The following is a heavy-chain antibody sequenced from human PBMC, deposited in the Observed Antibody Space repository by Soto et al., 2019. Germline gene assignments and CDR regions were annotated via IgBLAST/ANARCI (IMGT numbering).Heavy chain of an antibody. CDR3: AKGPTVFGAVISFDYYYGMYV. CDR1: GFTFSTSA. CDR2: ISGSGAGT. Sequence: GGSLRLSCTASGFTFSTSAMSWVRQPPGRGLEWVSGISGSGAGTYYADSVKGRFTISRDNSKNTLYLQMSGLRAEDAAVYYCAKGPTVFGAVISFDYYYGMYVWGQGTPVTVSS. J-gene: IGHJ6*02. V-gene: IGHV3-23*01. D-gene: IGHD3-3*01.